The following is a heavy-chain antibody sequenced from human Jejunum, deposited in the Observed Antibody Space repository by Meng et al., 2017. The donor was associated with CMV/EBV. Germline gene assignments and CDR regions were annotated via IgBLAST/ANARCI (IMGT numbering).Heavy chain of an antibody. Sequence: VQLVGSGGGVVQPGGSRRLSWAASGFTFSIDGMNWVRQAPGKGLEWVAFIRYDGTVQNYADSVKGRFTISRDNSWNMLSLEMNSLRPEDTAVYYCAKVGFGWYSIDYWGQGTLVTVSS. CDR1: GFTFSIDG. CDR2: IRYDGTVQ. J-gene: IGHJ4*02. D-gene: IGHD6-19*01. CDR3: AKVGFGWYSIDY. V-gene: IGHV3-30*02.